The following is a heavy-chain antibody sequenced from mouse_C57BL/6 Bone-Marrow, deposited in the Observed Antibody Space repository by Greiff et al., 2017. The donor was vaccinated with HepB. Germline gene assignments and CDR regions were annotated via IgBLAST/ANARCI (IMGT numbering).Heavy chain of an antibody. J-gene: IGHJ2*01. CDR3: ARWSFDY. V-gene: IGHV1-69*01. Sequence: VQLQQSGAELVKPGASVKLSCKASGYTFTEYTIHWVKQRSGQGLEWIGEIDPSDSYTNYNQKFKGKSTLTVDKSSSTAYMQLSSLTSEDSAVYYCARWSFDYWGQGTTLTVSS. CDR2: IDPSDSYT. CDR1: GYTFTEYT.